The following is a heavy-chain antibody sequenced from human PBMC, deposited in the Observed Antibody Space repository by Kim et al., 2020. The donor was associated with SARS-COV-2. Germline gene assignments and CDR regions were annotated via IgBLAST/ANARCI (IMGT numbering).Heavy chain of an antibody. CDR1: GFTFSSYW. CDR2: INSDGSST. CDR3: ARVEDYVWGSYRQRLYYFDY. V-gene: IGHV3-74*01. J-gene: IGHJ4*02. Sequence: GGSLRLSCAASGFTFSSYWMHWVRQAPGKGLVWVSRINSDGSSTSYADSVKGRFTISRDNAKNTLYLQMNSLRAEDTAVYYCARVEDYVWGSYRQRLYYFDYWGQGTLVTVSS. D-gene: IGHD3-16*02.